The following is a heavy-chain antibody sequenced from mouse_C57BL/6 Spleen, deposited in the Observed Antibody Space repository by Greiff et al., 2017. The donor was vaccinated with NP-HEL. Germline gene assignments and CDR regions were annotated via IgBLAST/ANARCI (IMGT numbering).Heavy chain of an antibody. CDR2: IYPRSGNT. CDR1: GYTFTSYG. D-gene: IGHD2-5*01. J-gene: IGHJ1*03. V-gene: IGHV1-81*01. CDR3: ARGAYYSNYVWYFDV. Sequence: QVQLQQSGAELARPGASVKLSCKASGYTFTSYGISWVKQRTGQGLEWIGEIYPRSGNTYYNEKFKGKATLTADKSSSTAYMELRSLTSEDSAVYFCARGAYYSNYVWYFDVWGTGTTVTVSS.